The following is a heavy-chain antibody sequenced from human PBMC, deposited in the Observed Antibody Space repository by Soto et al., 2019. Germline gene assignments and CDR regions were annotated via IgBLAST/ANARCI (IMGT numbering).Heavy chain of an antibody. CDR1: GYTFTSYG. CDR3: ARDEKDGSWSYYNWVLYGPEGIHGMDV. D-gene: IGHD3-10*01. V-gene: IGHV1-18*01. CDR2: ISAYNGNT. J-gene: IGHJ6*02. Sequence: ASVKVSCKASGYTFTSYGISWVRQAPGQGLEWMGWISAYNGNTNSAQKLQGRVTMTTDTSTSTAYMELRSLRSDDTAVYYCARDEKDGSWSYYNWVLYGPEGIHGMDVWGQGTTVTVSS.